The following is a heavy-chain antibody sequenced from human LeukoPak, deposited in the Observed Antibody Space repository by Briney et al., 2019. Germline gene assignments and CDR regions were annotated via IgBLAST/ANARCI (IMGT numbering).Heavy chain of an antibody. Sequence: SETLSLTCAVYGGSFSGYYWSWIRQPPGKGLEWIGEINHSGSTNYNPSLKSRVTISVDTSKNQFSLKLSSVTAADTAVYYCARARFRYCSSTSCRPPARFDYWGQGTLVTVSS. D-gene: IGHD2-2*01. CDR3: ARARFRYCSSTSCRPPARFDY. CDR1: GGSFSGYY. CDR2: INHSGST. J-gene: IGHJ4*02. V-gene: IGHV4-34*01.